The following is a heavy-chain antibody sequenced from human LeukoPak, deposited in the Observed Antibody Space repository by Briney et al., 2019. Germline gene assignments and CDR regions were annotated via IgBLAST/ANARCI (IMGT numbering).Heavy chain of an antibody. CDR2: IKNDESET. V-gene: IGHV3-7*05. D-gene: IGHD3-10*01. CDR3: ARGHYGLDV. Sequence: PGGSLILSCAASGFTFSSYWMSWVRQAPGKGLEWVAYIKNDESETYYVDSVKGRFTVSRDNAKNSLHLQMNSLRADDTAVYYCARGHYGLDVWGQGTTVTVSS. CDR1: GFTFSSYW. J-gene: IGHJ6*02.